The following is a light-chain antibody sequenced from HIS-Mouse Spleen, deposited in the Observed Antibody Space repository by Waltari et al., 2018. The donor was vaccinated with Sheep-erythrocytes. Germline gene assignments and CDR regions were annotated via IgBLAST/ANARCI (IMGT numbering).Light chain of an antibody. CDR2: DVS. CDR1: SSDVGGYNY. V-gene: IGLV2-11*01. J-gene: IGLJ1*01. CDR3: CSYAGSYNHV. Sequence: QSALTQPRSVSGSPGQSVTISCTGTSSDVGGYNYVSWYQQNPGKAPKLRIYDVSKRPSGGPGRFSGSKAGNTASLTISGLQAEDEADYYCCSYAGSYNHVFATGTKVTVL.